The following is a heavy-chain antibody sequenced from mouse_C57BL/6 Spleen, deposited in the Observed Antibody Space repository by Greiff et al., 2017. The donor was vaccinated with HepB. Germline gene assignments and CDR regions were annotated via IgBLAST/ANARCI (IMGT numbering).Heavy chain of an antibody. CDR3: ARDRITTVVATGYFDV. D-gene: IGHD1-1*01. CDR1: GFTFSSYA. CDR2: ISDGGSYT. V-gene: IGHV5-4*01. Sequence: LVESGGGLVKPGGSLKLSCAASGFTFSSYAMSWVRQTPEKRLEWVATISDGGSYTYYPDNVKGRFTISRDNAKNNLYLQMSHLKSEDTAMYYCARDRITTVVATGYFDVWGTGTTVTVSS. J-gene: IGHJ1*03.